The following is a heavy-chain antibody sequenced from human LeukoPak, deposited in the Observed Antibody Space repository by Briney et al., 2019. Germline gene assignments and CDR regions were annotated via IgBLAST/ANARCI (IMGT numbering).Heavy chain of an antibody. CDR1: GGTFSSYA. CDR3: ARAYDYGDYVGYYFDY. D-gene: IGHD4-17*01. J-gene: IGHJ4*02. Sequence: SVKVSCKASGGTFSSYAISWVRQAPGQGLEWMGGIIPLFGTANYAQTFQGRVTITADKSTSTAYMELSSLRSEDTAVYYCARAYDYGDYVGYYFDYWGQGTLVTVSS. V-gene: IGHV1-69*06. CDR2: IIPLFGTA.